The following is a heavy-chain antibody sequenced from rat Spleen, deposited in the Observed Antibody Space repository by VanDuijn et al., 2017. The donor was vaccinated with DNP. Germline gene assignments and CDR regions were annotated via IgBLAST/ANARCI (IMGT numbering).Heavy chain of an antibody. D-gene: IGHD1-4*01. J-gene: IGHJ3*01. V-gene: IGHV5-7*01. CDR1: GITFSDHN. Sequence: EVQLVESGGGLVQPGRSLKLSCAVSGITFSDHNMAWVRQAPKKGLEWVATISYDGSDIYYRDSVKGRFTMSRDNAKSTLYLQMDSLRSEDTATYYCARHVSGGNWFAYWGQGTLVTVSS. CDR2: ISYDGSDI. CDR3: ARHVSGGNWFAY.